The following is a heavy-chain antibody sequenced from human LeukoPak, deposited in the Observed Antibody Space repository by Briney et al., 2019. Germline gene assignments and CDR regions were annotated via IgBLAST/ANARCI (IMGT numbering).Heavy chain of an antibody. V-gene: IGHV4-34*01. CDR1: GGSFSGYY. CDR2: INHSGST. D-gene: IGHD2-21*02. J-gene: IGHJ5*02. Sequence: KSSETLSLTCAVYGGSFSGYYWSWIRQPPGKGLEWIGEINHSGSTNYNPSLKSRVTISVDTSKNQFSLKLSSVTAADTAVYYCARHGYCGGDCYSGWFDPWGQGTLVTVSS. CDR3: ARHGYCGGDCYSGWFDP.